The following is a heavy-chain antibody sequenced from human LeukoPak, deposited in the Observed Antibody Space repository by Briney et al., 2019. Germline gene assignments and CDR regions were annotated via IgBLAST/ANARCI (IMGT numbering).Heavy chain of an antibody. CDR3: ARDRLGDSSGFDY. V-gene: IGHV3-21*01. Sequence: GGSLRLSCAASGFTFSDYYMNWVRQAPGKGLEWVSSISSSSSYIYYADSVKGRFTISRDNAKNSLYLQMNSLRAEDTAVYYCARDRLGDSSGFDYWGQGTLVTVSS. CDR1: GFTFSDYY. D-gene: IGHD3-22*01. J-gene: IGHJ4*02. CDR2: ISSSSSYI.